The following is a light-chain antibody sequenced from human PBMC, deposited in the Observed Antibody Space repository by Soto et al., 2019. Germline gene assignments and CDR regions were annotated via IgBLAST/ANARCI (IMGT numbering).Light chain of an antibody. J-gene: IGKJ2*01. CDR2: GAS. CDR3: RQYTNWPQN. CDR1: QTVSTN. Sequence: EIVMTQSQVTLSASPGERATLSCRASQTVSTNLAWYQQRPGQAPRLLIYGASTRVTGIPPRFSGSGSGTDFTLTISSLQSEDFAVYFCRQYTNWPQNFGQGTQLEIK. V-gene: IGKV3-15*01.